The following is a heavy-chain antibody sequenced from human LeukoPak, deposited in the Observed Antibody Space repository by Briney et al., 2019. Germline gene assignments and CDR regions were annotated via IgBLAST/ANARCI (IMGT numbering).Heavy chain of an antibody. D-gene: IGHD1-26*01. J-gene: IGHJ4*02. CDR2: IYYSGST. Sequence: PSETLSLTCTVSGGSISSYYWSWIRQPPGKGLEWIGYIYYSGSTNYNPSLKSRVTISVDTSKTQFSLKLSSVTAADTAVYYCTIKVGATYYFDYWGQGTLVTVSS. V-gene: IGHV4-59*01. CDR3: TIKVGATYYFDY. CDR1: GGSISSYY.